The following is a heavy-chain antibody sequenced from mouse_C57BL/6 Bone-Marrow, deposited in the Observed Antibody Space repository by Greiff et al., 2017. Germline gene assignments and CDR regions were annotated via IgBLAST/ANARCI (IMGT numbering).Heavy chain of an antibody. V-gene: IGHV5-15*01. CDR3: ARHNDYDGAWLAY. CDR2: ISNLAYSI. D-gene: IGHD2-4*01. J-gene: IGHJ3*01. Sequence: EVKLQESGGGLVQPGGSLKLSCAASGFTFSDYGMAWVRQAPRKGPEWVAFISNLAYSIYYADTVTGRFTISRENAKNTLYLEMSSLRSEDTAMYYCARHNDYDGAWLAYWGQGTLVTVAA. CDR1: GFTFSDYG.